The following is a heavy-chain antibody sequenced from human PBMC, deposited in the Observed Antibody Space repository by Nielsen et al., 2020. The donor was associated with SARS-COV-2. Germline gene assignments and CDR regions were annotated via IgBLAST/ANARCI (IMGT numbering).Heavy chain of an antibody. CDR2: ISRTSDTK. CDR3: VTYDETGFH. V-gene: IGHV3-48*01. J-gene: IGHJ4*02. CDR1: GFRFTSYS. Sequence: GGSLRLSCAASGFRFTSYSMNWVRQAPGKGPEWLSYISRTSDTKYYADSVKGRFTISRDNGDNLLFLQLDSLKVEDTAVFYCVTYDETGFHWGQGTLVTVSS. D-gene: IGHD3-22*01.